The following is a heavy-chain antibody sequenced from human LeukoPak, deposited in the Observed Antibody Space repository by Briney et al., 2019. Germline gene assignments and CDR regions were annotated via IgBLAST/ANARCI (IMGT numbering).Heavy chain of an antibody. CDR2: ISYDGSNK. V-gene: IGHV3-30*03. J-gene: IGHJ4*02. CDR3: AREASAAGTPYFDY. Sequence: GSLRLSCAASGFTFSSYGMHWVRQAPGKGLEWVAVISYDGSNKYYADSVKGRFTISRDNSKNTLYLQMNSLRAEDTAVYYCAREASAAGTPYFDYWGQGTLVTVSS. D-gene: IGHD6-13*01. CDR1: GFTFSSYG.